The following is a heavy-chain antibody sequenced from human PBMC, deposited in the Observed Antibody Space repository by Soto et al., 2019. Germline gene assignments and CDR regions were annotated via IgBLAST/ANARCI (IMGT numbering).Heavy chain of an antibody. CDR1: GFTFSGSA. V-gene: IGHV3-73*01. CDR3: TKQPVFDP. Sequence: ASVKVSCAASGFTFSGSAMHWVRQASGKGLEWVGRIRSKANSYATAYAASVKGRFTISRDDSKNTAYLQMNSLKTEDTAVYYCTKQPVFDPWGQGTLVTVSS. J-gene: IGHJ5*02. CDR2: IRSKANSYAT.